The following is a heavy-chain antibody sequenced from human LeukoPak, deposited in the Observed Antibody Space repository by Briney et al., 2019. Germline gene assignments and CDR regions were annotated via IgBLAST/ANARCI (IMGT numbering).Heavy chain of an antibody. V-gene: IGHV6-1*01. J-gene: IGHJ4*02. Sequence: SQTLSLTCAISGDSVSSNSAAWNWIRQPPSRGLEWLGRTYYRSKWYNHYAASVKSRITINPDTSKNQFSLQLNFVTPEDTAVYYCARSSAWPDYWGQGTLVTVSS. D-gene: IGHD6-19*01. CDR3: ARSSAWPDY. CDR2: TYYRSKWYN. CDR1: GDSVSSNSAA.